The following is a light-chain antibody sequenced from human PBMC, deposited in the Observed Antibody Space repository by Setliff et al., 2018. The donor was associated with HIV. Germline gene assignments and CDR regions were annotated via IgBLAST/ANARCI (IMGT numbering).Light chain of an antibody. CDR1: SSDVGSYNF. Sequence: QSALAQPASVSGSPGQSITLSCTGTSSDVGSYNFVSWYQQHPGRAPKLMIYDVTKRPSGVSDRFTGSKSGNTASLTISGLQTEDEADYYCCSYTSSLTYVFGIGTKVTVL. CDR3: CSYTSSLTYV. J-gene: IGLJ1*01. CDR2: DVT. V-gene: IGLV2-14*03.